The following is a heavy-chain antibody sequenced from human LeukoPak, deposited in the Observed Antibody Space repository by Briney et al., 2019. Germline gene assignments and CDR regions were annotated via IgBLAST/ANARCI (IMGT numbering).Heavy chain of an antibody. Sequence: GGSLRLSCAASGFTFSSYSMNWVRQASGKGLEWVSSISSISSYIYYADSVKGRFTISRDNAKNSLYLQMNSLRAEDTAVYYCARQVPYYMDVWGKGTTVTVSS. CDR2: ISSISSYI. J-gene: IGHJ6*03. D-gene: IGHD2-2*01. CDR1: GFTFSSYS. V-gene: IGHV3-21*01. CDR3: ARQVPYYMDV.